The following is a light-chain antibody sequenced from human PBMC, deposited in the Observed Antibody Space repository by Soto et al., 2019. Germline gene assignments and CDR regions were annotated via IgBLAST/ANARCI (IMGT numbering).Light chain of an antibody. CDR2: GAS. CDR1: QSVSSSN. CDR3: HHYGSSHWT. Sequence: PGERATLSCRASQSVSSSNLAWYQQKPGQAPRVLIYGASTRAAGSPDRFSGSGSGTDFTLTISRLEPEDSAVYYCHHYGSSHWTFGQGTKVEIK. J-gene: IGKJ1*01. V-gene: IGKV3-20*01.